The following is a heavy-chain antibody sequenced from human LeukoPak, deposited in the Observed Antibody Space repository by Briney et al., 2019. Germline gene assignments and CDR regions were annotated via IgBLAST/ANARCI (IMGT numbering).Heavy chain of an antibody. CDR3: ARDPFKGRWLVGYYYYYYMDV. J-gene: IGHJ6*03. Sequence: EASVKVSCKAAGYTFPGYYMHWVRQARGQGIEWMGWINPNSGGTNYAQKFQGRVTMTRDKSISTAYMELSRLRSDDTAVYYCARDPFKGRWLVGYYYYYYMDVWGKGTTVTVSS. CDR1: GYTFPGYY. V-gene: IGHV1-2*02. CDR2: INPNSGGT. D-gene: IGHD6-19*01.